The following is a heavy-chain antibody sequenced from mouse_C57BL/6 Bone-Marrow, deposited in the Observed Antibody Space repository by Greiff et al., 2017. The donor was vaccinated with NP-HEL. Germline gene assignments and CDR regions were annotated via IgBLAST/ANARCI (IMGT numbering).Heavy chain of an antibody. CDR2: INYDGSST. CDR3: ARDHGYDDWYFDV. D-gene: IGHD2-2*01. Sequence: EVKLVESEGGLVQPGSSMKLSCTASGFTFSDYYMAWVRQVPEKGLEWVANINYDGSSTYYLDSLKSRFIISRDNAKNILYLQMSSLKSEDTATYYCARDHGYDDWYFDVWGTGTTVTVSS. J-gene: IGHJ1*03. CDR1: GFTFSDYY. V-gene: IGHV5-16*01.